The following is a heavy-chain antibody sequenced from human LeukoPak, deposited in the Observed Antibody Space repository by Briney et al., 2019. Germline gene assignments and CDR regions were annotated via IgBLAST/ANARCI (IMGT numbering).Heavy chain of an antibody. J-gene: IGHJ6*02. CDR1: GGTFISYA. Sequence: SVKVSCKASGGTFISYAISWVRQAPGQGLEWMGGIIPIFGTANYAQKFQGRVTITADESTSTAYMELSSLRSEDTAVYYCARGAARLVYYYYGMDVWGQGTTVTVSS. CDR3: ARGAARLVYYYYGMDV. CDR2: IIPIFGTA. D-gene: IGHD6-6*01. V-gene: IGHV1-69*13.